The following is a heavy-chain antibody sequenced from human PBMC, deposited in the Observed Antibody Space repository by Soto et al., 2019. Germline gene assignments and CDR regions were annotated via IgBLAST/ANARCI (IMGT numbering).Heavy chain of an antibody. CDR3: AREGGSGWYYYDV. CDR2: INYTGTT. J-gene: IGHJ6*04. D-gene: IGHD6-19*01. Sequence: SETLSLTCAVNGGSFSGYSWTWIRQAPGKGLDWIGEINYTGTTNYSPSLKSRVTLSVDTSKNQFSLELRSVSAADTAVYYCAREGGSGWYYYDVWGKGTTVTVSS. V-gene: IGHV4-34*01. CDR1: GGSFSGYS.